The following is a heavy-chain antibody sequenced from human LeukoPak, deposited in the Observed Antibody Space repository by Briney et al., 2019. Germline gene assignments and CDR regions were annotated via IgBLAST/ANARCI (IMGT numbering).Heavy chain of an antibody. CDR2: IIPIFDTP. Sequence: SVKVSCKTSGGTFSNYAISWVRQAPGQGLEWMGVIIPIFDTPSYAQKWQGRVTITTDESTSTAYMELRSLRSEDTAVYYCASQLFHLDSSGYSLDALDIWAKGQWSPSLQ. J-gene: IGHJ3*02. D-gene: IGHD3-22*01. CDR3: ASQLFHLDSSGYSLDALDI. V-gene: IGHV1-69*05. CDR1: GGTFSNYA.